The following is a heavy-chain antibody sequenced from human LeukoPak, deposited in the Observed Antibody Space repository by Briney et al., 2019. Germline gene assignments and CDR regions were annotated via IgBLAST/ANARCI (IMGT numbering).Heavy chain of an antibody. V-gene: IGHV3-30-3*01. CDR2: ISYGGNNE. J-gene: IGHJ6*03. D-gene: IGHD1-1*01. CDR3: ARGGNPIYYYLDV. CDR1: GFTFSSSP. Sequence: GGSLRLSCAASGFTFSSSPMHWVRQAPGKGLEWVAVISYGGNNEDYADSVKGRFTISRDNSKNTLYLQMNSLRAEDTAVYHCARGGNPIYYYLDVWGKGTTVTVSS.